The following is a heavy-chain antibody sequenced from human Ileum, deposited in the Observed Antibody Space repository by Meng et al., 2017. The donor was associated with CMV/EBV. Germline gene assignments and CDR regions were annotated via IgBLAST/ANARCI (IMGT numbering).Heavy chain of an antibody. CDR1: GFTFRMDA. J-gene: IGHJ4*02. V-gene: IGHV3-23*01. CDR2: ISGSGSAT. Sequence: SGFTFRMDALAWVRQAPGRGLEWVSDISGSGSATYYADSVKGRFPISRDNSKNILYLQMNSLRVEDTAVYYCAKDTDGTAMMSYFDSWGQGALVTVSS. CDR3: AKDTDGTAMMSYFDS. D-gene: IGHD5-18*01.